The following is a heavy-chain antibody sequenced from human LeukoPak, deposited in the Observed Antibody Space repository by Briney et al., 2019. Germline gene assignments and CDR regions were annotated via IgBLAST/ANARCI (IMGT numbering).Heavy chain of an antibody. V-gene: IGHV1-2*02. Sequence: EASVKVSCKASGYTFTGYYMHWVRQAPGQGLEWMGWINPNSGGTNYAQKFQGRVTMTRDTSISTAYMELSRLRSDDTAVYYCARDRGVATILFDYWGQGTLVTVSS. D-gene: IGHD5-12*01. CDR2: INPNSGGT. J-gene: IGHJ4*02. CDR1: GYTFTGYY. CDR3: ARDRGVATILFDY.